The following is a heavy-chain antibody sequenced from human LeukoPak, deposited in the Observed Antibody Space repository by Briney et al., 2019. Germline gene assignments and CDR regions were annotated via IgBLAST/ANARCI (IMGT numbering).Heavy chain of an antibody. CDR1: GFTFSNYG. CDR3: AKSGEGRFYGLDY. Sequence: PGRSLRLSCAASGFTFSNYGMHWVRQAPGKGLEWVALILYDGSNKYYTDSVKGGFTISRDNSKNTLYLQMNSLRAEDTAVYYCAKSGEGRFYGLDYWGQGILVTVSS. J-gene: IGHJ4*02. CDR2: ILYDGSNK. V-gene: IGHV3-30*18. D-gene: IGHD3-10*01.